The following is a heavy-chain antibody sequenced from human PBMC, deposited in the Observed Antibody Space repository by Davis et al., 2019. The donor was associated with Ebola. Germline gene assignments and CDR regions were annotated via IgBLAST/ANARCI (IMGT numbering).Heavy chain of an antibody. Sequence: ASVKVSCKASGYTFTSYAMHWVRQAPGQRLEWMGWINAGNGNTKDSQNFQGRVTITRDTSASTAYMELSSLRSEDSAVYYCAGDGQLAFDFWGQGTLVTVSS. D-gene: IGHD6-6*01. CDR1: GYTFTSYA. CDR2: INAGNGNT. J-gene: IGHJ4*02. V-gene: IGHV1-3*01. CDR3: AGDGQLAFDF.